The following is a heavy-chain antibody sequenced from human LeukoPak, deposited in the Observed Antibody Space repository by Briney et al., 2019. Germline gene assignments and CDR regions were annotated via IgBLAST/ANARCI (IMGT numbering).Heavy chain of an antibody. CDR1: GGSFSGYY. Sequence: SETLSLTCAVYGGSFSGYYWSWIRQPPGKGLEWIGEINHSGSTNYNPSLKSRVTISLDTSINQFSLKLSSVTAADTAVYYCARRDLRGVYFGGTFDPWGQETLVTVSS. D-gene: IGHD3-10*01. J-gene: IGHJ5*02. V-gene: IGHV4-34*01. CDR3: ARRDLRGVYFGGTFDP. CDR2: INHSGST.